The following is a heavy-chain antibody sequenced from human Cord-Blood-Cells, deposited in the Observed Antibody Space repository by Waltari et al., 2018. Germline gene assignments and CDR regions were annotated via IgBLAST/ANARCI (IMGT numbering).Heavy chain of an antibody. D-gene: IGHD3-10*01. Sequence: EVQLVESGGGLIQTGGSLRISCVASGFNVSSNYMSWVSQAPGKGLEWVSVIESGGSTYYADSVKGRFTISRDNSKNTLYLQMNSLRAEDTAVYYCARATRTMAEFDYWGQGTLVTVSS. J-gene: IGHJ4*02. CDR1: GFNVSSNY. CDR3: ARATRTMAEFDY. V-gene: IGHV3-53*01. CDR2: IESGGST.